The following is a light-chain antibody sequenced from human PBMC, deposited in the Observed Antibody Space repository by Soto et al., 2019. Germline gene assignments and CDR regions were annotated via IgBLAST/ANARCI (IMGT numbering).Light chain of an antibody. CDR2: DNN. CDR1: SSNIGAGYD. CDR3: QSYDTRLSGYV. J-gene: IGLJ1*01. Sequence: QSVLTQSPSVSGAPGQRVTLSCTGSSSNIGAGYDVHWYQQLPGAAPKLLIYDNNNRPSGVTDRFSGSKSGASASLAITGLQAEDEADYYCQSYDTRLSGYVFGTGTKVTVL. V-gene: IGLV1-40*01.